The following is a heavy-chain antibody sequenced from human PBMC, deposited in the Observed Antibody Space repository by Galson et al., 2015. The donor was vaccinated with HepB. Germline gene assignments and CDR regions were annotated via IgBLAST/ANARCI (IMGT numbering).Heavy chain of an antibody. CDR1: GLTFSDYS. J-gene: IGHJ4*02. Sequence: SLRLSCAASGLTFSDYSRNWVRQSPGKGLEWVSSISSGSSYIFYADSVKGRFTISRDNAKNSLYLQMNSLRAEDTAVYYCASAAYCGGECYTLDYWGQGTLVTVSS. V-gene: IGHV3-21*01. D-gene: IGHD2-21*01. CDR3: ASAAYCGGECYTLDY. CDR2: ISSGSSYI.